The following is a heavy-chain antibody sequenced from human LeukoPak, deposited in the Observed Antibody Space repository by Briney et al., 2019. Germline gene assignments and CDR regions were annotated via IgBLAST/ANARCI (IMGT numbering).Heavy chain of an antibody. CDR3: ARHDNDDDFDY. J-gene: IGHJ4*02. V-gene: IGHV7-4-1*02. CDR1: GGTFTRYA. CDR2: INMYTANP. D-gene: IGHD3-16*01. Sequence: ASVKVSCKASGGTFTRYAINWLRQAPGQGLEWMGWINMYTANPAYAQGFTERFVFSLDTSVTTAYLQISNLKTEDTAVYYCARHDNDDDFDYWGQGTLVTVSS.